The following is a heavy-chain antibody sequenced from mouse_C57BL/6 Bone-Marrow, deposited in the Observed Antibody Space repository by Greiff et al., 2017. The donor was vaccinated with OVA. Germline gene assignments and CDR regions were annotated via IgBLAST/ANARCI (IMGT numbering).Heavy chain of an antibody. V-gene: IGHV1-81*01. Sequence: QVQLKESGAELARPGASVKLSCKASGYTFTSYGISWVKQRTGQGLEWIGEIYPRSGSTYYNEKFKGKATLTADKSSSTAYMELRSLTSEDSAVYFCARHPAYYYSSSSWFAYWGQGTLVTVSA. D-gene: IGHD1-1*01. J-gene: IGHJ3*01. CDR1: GYTFTSYG. CDR3: ARHPAYYYSSSSWFAY. CDR2: IYPRSGST.